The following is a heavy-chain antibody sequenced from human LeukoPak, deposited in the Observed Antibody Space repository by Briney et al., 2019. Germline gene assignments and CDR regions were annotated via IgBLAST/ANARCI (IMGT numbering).Heavy chain of an antibody. D-gene: IGHD6-13*01. J-gene: IGHJ4*02. V-gene: IGHV3-30-3*01. CDR2: ISYDGSNK. CDR1: GFTFSSNA. Sequence: SCKASGFTFSSNAMHWVRQAPGKGLEWVAVISYDGSNKYYADSVKGRFTISRDNSKNTLYLQMNSLRAEDTAVYYCARELGGGSSSWYFDYWGQGTLVTVSS. CDR3: ARELGGGSSSWYFDY.